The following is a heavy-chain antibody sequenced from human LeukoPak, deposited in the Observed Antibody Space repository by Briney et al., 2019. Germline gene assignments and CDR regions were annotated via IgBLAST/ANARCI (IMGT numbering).Heavy chain of an antibody. D-gene: IGHD2-2*01. CDR3: ARDGLSAALDY. Sequence: GVSLRLSCTASGFTAGTLYMRWVRQAPGKGPEGVTNIKQDGSEKYYVDSVKGRLTISRDNAKNSLFLQMNSLRVEDTALYYCARDGLSAALDYWGQGTLVTVSS. CDR1: GFTAGTLY. CDR2: IKQDGSEK. J-gene: IGHJ4*02. V-gene: IGHV3-7*01.